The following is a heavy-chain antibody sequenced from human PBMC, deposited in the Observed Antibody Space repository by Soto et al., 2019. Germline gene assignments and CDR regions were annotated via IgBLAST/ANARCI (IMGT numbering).Heavy chain of an antibody. Sequence: QITLKESGPTLVKPTQTLTLTCTFSGFSLSTSGVGVGWIRQPPGKAREWLALIYWDDAKRYSPSLKSRLTITKDPSKNQVVLTMTNMDPVDTATYYCAHRRSTYYYDSTFDPWGQGTLVTVSS. CDR1: GFSLSTSGVG. D-gene: IGHD3-22*01. CDR2: IYWDDAK. V-gene: IGHV2-5*02. CDR3: AHRRSTYYYDSTFDP. J-gene: IGHJ5*02.